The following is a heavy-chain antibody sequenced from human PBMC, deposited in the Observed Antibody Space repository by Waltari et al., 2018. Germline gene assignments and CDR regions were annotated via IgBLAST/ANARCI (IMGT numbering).Heavy chain of an antibody. J-gene: IGHJ6*02. CDR2: IFYSGST. CDR1: GDSISNYY. Sequence: VQLQESGPGLVKPSETLSLTCSVSGDSISNYYCSWIRHPPGKGLEWIGHIFYSGSTSYNPSLMSRIDLSVDRSNNRFSLKLSSVTAADTAVYYCARHVPYCTNGVCRPYFYYGLDVWGQGTTVTVSS. CDR3: ARHVPYCTNGVCRPYFYYGLDV. D-gene: IGHD2-8*01. V-gene: IGHV4-59*08.